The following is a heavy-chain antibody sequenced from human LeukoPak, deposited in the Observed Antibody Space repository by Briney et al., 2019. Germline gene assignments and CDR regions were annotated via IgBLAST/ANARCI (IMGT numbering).Heavy chain of an antibody. CDR1: GYSFTNYW. J-gene: IGHJ4*02. V-gene: IGHV5-51*01. CDR3: ARRRGTYSNYYFDY. CDR2: IYPGDSDT. Sequence: GESLKISCKGSGYSFTNYWITWVRQMPGKGLEWMGIIYPGDSDTTYSPSFQGQVTISADKSISTAYLQWSSLKASDTAVFYCARRRGTYSNYYFDYWGQGTLVTVSS. D-gene: IGHD6-13*01.